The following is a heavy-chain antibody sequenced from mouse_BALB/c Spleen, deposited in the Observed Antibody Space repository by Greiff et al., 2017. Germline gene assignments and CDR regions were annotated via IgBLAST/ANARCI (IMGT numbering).Heavy chain of an antibody. V-gene: IGHV5-17*02. D-gene: IGHD1-1*01. CDR2: ISSGSSTI. Sequence: EVMLVESGGGLVQPGGSRKLSCAASGFTFSSFGMHWVRQAPEKGLEWVAYISSGSSTIYYADTVKGRFTISRDNPKNTLFLQMTSLRSEDTAMYYCARRVYYYGSSHYYAMDYWGQGTSVTVSS. J-gene: IGHJ4*01. CDR3: ARRVYYYGSSHYYAMDY. CDR1: GFTFSSFG.